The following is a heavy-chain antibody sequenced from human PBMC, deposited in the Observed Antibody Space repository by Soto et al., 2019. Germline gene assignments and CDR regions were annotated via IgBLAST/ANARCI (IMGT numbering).Heavy chain of an antibody. CDR2: ISPFGGAT. CDR3: AKGRGGKTVANFGMDV. Sequence: ASVKVSCKASGDSVSNDYLHWVRQAPGQGFEWLGLISPFGGATAYAQRFKGRVTVTMDKSSTTFYLELSSLRSDDTAVYYCAKGRGGKTVANFGMDVWGQGVTVIVS. D-gene: IGHD3-16*01. V-gene: IGHV1-46*01. J-gene: IGHJ6*02. CDR1: GDSVSNDY.